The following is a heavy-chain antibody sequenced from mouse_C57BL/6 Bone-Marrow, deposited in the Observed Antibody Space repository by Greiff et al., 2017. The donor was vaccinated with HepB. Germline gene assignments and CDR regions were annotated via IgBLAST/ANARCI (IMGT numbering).Heavy chain of an antibody. J-gene: IGHJ2*01. CDR2: IYPGDGDT. V-gene: IGHV1-82*01. Sequence: QVQLQQSGPELVKPGASVKISCKASGYAFSSSWMNWVKQRPGKGLEWIGRIYPGDGDTNYNGKFKGKATLTADKSSSTAYIQLSSLTSEDSAVYFCARGGDYDYDGGWVFDYWGQGTTLTVSS. CDR1: GYAFSSSW. D-gene: IGHD2-4*01. CDR3: ARGGDYDYDGGWVFDY.